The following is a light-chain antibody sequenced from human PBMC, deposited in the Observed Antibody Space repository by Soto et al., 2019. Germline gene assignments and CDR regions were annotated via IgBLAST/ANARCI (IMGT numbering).Light chain of an antibody. Sequence: EGGMPQSPATLSVSPGERATLSFRASQSISTNLAWYQQKPGQAPRLLIYHTSTRATGIPARFSGSGSGTEFTLTISGLQSEDLAVYYCQQYSDWLQTFGQGTKVDIK. CDR1: QSISTN. CDR3: QQYSDWLQT. V-gene: IGKV3-15*01. CDR2: HTS. J-gene: IGKJ1*01.